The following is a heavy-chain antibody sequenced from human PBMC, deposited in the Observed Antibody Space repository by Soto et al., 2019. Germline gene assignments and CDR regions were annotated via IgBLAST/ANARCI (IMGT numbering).Heavy chain of an antibody. J-gene: IGHJ3*02. Sequence: QVQLVESGGGVVQPGRSLRLSCAASGFTFSSYGMHWVRQAPGKGLEWVAVISYDGSNKYYADSVKGRFTISRDNSKNTLYLQMNSLRAEDTAVYYCARGGVAAFDIWGQGTMVTVSS. CDR3: ARGGVAAFDI. CDR1: GFTFSSYG. V-gene: IGHV3-30*03. D-gene: IGHD1-26*01. CDR2: ISYDGSNK.